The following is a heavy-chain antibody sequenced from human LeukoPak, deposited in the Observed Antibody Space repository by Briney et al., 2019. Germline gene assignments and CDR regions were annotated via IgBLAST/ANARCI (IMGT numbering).Heavy chain of an antibody. J-gene: IGHJ4*02. Sequence: GGSLRLSCAASGFTFSSYEMNWVRQAPGKGLEWVSYIDSSGSTIHYADSVKGRFTISRDNAKNSLHLQMNSLRAEDTAVYYCARTKEMATISYFDSWGQGTLVTISS. CDR3: ARTKEMATISYFDS. CDR1: GFTFSSYE. CDR2: IDSSGSTI. V-gene: IGHV3-48*03. D-gene: IGHD5-24*01.